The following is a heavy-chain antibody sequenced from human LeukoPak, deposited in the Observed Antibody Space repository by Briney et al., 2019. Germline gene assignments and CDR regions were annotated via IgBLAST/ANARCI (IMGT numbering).Heavy chain of an antibody. CDR2: ISYDGSNK. J-gene: IGHJ3*02. CDR3: ASGTNYDILTGYDAFDI. D-gene: IGHD3-9*01. Sequence: GGSLRLSCAASGFTFSSYAMHWVRQAPGKGLEWVAVISYDGSNKYYADSVKGRFTISRDNSKNTLYLQMNSLRAEDTAVYYCASGTNYDILTGYDAFDIWGQGTMVTVSS. CDR1: GFTFSSYA. V-gene: IGHV3-30*04.